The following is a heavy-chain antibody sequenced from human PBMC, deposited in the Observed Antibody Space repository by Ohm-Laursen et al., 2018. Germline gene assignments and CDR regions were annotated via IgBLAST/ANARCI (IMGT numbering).Heavy chain of an antibody. Sequence: SLRLSCSASGFTFSSYAMSWVRQAPGKGLEWVSVISDSGGTTYYADSVKGRFTISRDNSKNTLFLQMNSLRAEDTAVYYCAKFPRRDGYSDHFDYWGQGTLVTVSS. CDR2: ISDSGGTT. CDR3: AKFPRRDGYSDHFDY. V-gene: IGHV3-23*01. J-gene: IGHJ4*02. D-gene: IGHD5-24*01. CDR1: GFTFSSYA.